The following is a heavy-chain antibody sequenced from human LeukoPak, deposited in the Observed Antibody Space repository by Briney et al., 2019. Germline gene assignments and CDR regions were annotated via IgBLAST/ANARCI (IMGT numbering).Heavy chain of an antibody. V-gene: IGHV3-9*01. CDR1: GFTFDDYA. J-gene: IGHJ5*02. D-gene: IGHD2-15*01. Sequence: GGSLRLSCAASGFTFDDYAMHWVRQAPGKGLEWVSSISWNSDTIVYADSVKGRFTISRDNARKSLSLQMNSLRAEDTAFYYCAKALGGSCYNWFDPWGQGTLVTVSS. CDR3: AKALGGSCYNWFDP. CDR2: ISWNSDTI.